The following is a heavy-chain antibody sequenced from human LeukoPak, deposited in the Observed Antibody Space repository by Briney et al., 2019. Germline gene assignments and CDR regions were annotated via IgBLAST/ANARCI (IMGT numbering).Heavy chain of an antibody. CDR1: GYTFTSYG. D-gene: IGHD3-10*01. CDR3: AREGLLWFGESPGGFDY. Sequence: ASVKVSCKASGYTFTSYGISWVRQAPGQGLEWMGWISAYNGNTNYAQKLQGRVTMTTDTSTSTAYMELRSLRSDDTAVYYCAREGLLWFGESPGGFDYWGQGTLVTVSS. V-gene: IGHV1-18*01. J-gene: IGHJ4*02. CDR2: ISAYNGNT.